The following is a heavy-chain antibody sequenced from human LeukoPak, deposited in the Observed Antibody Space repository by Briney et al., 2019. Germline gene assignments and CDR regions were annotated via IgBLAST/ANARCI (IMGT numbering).Heavy chain of an antibody. CDR1: GGSISSSSYY. Sequence: SETLSLTCTVSGGSISSSSYYWGWIRQPPGKGLEWIGYIYYSGSTYCNPSLKSRVTISVDTSKNQFSLKLSSVTAADTAVYYCARVLGYCSSTSCYGSTFDYWGQGTLVTVSS. J-gene: IGHJ4*02. V-gene: IGHV4-30-4*08. CDR2: IYYSGST. CDR3: ARVLGYCSSTSCYGSTFDY. D-gene: IGHD2-2*01.